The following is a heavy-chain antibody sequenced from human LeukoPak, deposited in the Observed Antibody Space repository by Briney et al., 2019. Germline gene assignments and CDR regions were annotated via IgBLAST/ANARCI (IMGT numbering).Heavy chain of an antibody. CDR2: IYYSGST. CDR3: ARERGDFDY. Sequence: PSETLSLTCAVYGGSFSGYYWSWIRQPPGKGLEWIGYIYYSGSTNYNPSLKSRVTMSVDTSKNQFSLKLSSVTAADTAVYYCARERGDFDYWGQGTLVTVSS. D-gene: IGHD3-10*01. CDR1: GGSFSGYY. V-gene: IGHV4-59*12. J-gene: IGHJ4*02.